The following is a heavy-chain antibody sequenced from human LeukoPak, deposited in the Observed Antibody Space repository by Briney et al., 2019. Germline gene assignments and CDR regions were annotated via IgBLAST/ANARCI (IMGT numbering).Heavy chain of an antibody. V-gene: IGHV4-39*01. CDR3: ARGSRDTAMADNWFDP. CDR1: GGSISSSSYY. J-gene: IGHJ5*02. Sequence: SETLSLTCTVSGGSISSSSYYWGWIRQPPGKGLEWIGSIYYSGSTYYNPSLKSRVTISVDTSKNQFSLKLSPVTAADTAVYYCARGSRDTAMADNWFDPWGQGTLVTVSS. CDR2: IYYSGST. D-gene: IGHD5-18*01.